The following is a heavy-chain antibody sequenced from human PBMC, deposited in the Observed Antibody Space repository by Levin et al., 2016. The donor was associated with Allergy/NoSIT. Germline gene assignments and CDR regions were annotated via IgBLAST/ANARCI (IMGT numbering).Heavy chain of an antibody. V-gene: IGHV3-23*01. J-gene: IGHJ3*02. CDR1: GFTFSSYA. D-gene: IGHD2-21*02. CDR2: ISGSGGST. CDR3: EAYCGGDCYSEMDAFDI. Sequence: GESLKISCAASGFTFSSYAMSWVRQAPGKGLEWVSAISGSGGSTYYADSVKGRFTISRDNSKNTLYLQMNSLRAEDTAVYYCEAYCGGDCYSEMDAFDIWGQGTMVTVSS.